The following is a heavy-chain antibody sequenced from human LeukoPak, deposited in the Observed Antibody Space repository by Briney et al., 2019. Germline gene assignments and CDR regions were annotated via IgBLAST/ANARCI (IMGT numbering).Heavy chain of an antibody. CDR3: ARASHVDTARVGY. D-gene: IGHD5-18*01. Sequence: PGGSLRLSCAASGFTFSSYSMNWVRQAPGKGLEWVSSISSSSSYIYYADSGKGRFTISRDNAENSLYLQMNSLRAEDTAVYYCARASHVDTARVGYWGQGTLVTVSP. V-gene: IGHV3-21*01. J-gene: IGHJ4*02. CDR1: GFTFSSYS. CDR2: ISSSSSYI.